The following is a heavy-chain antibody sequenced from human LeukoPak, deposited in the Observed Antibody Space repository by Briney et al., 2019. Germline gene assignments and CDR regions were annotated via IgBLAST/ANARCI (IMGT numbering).Heavy chain of an antibody. CDR1: GFSFSRYS. D-gene: IGHD5-24*01. Sequence: PGGSLRLSCAASGFSFSRYSMNWVRQAPGKGLEWVSSISSSSSYIYYADSVKGRFTISRDNAKNSLYLQMNSLRAEDTAVYYCARDLEMGGAFDIWGQGTMVTVSS. J-gene: IGHJ3*02. V-gene: IGHV3-21*01. CDR3: ARDLEMGGAFDI. CDR2: ISSSSSYI.